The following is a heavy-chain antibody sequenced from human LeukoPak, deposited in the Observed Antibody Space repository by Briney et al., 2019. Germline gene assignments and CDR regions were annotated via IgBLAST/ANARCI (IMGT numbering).Heavy chain of an antibody. CDR1: GYTLTSYD. CDR3: TRETPSRYFDY. Sequence: ASVKVSCKASGYTLTSYDINWARQATGQGLEWMGWMNPNSGKTGYAQKFQGRITITRNTSISTAYMELSSLRSEDTAVYYCTRETPSRYFDYWGQGTLVTVSS. J-gene: IGHJ4*02. CDR2: MNPNSGKT. V-gene: IGHV1-8*01. D-gene: IGHD4-23*01.